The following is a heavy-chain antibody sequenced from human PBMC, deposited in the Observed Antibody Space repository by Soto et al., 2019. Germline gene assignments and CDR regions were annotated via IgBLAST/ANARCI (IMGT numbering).Heavy chain of an antibody. Sequence: GASVKVSCKASGYTFTGYYMHWVRQAPGQGLEWMGWINPNSGGTNYAQKFQGRVTMTRDTSISTAYMELSRLRSDDTAVYYCARDRIVGATGGAYFDYWGQGTLVTVYS. J-gene: IGHJ4*02. CDR3: ARDRIVGATGGAYFDY. CDR1: GYTFTGYY. D-gene: IGHD1-26*01. V-gene: IGHV1-2*02. CDR2: INPNSGGT.